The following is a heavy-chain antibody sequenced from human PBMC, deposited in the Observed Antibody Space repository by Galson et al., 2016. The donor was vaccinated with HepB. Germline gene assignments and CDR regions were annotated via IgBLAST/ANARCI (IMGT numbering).Heavy chain of an antibody. V-gene: IGHV3-30*18. CDR2: ISNDGREV. D-gene: IGHD3-22*01. J-gene: IGHJ4*02. CDR1: GFNFSGYG. Sequence: SLRLSCAGSGFNFSGYGMHWVRQGPGKGLEWVALISNDGREVYYADSVKGRFTIFRDNSKRTLNLQMNRLRDEDTAVYYCAKPYDSSVYECGFWGQGSLVTVSS. CDR3: AKPYDSSVYECGF.